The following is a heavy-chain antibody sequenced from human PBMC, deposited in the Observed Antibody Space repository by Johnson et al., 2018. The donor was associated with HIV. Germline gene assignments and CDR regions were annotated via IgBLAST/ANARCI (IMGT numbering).Heavy chain of an antibody. D-gene: IGHD6-19*01. Sequence: EQLVESGGGLVQPGGSLRLSCAASGFTFSRYWMSWVRQAPGKGLEWVSAISGRGGSTYYADSVKGRFTISRDNSKNTLYLQMNSLRAEDTALYYCAKDRSTGWYPAFDIWGQGTMVTVSS. CDR2: ISGRGGST. V-gene: IGHV3-23*04. CDR1: GFTFSRYW. J-gene: IGHJ3*02. CDR3: AKDRSTGWYPAFDI.